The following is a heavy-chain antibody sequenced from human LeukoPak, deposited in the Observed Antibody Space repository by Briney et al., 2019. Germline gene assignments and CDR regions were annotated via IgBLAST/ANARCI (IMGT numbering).Heavy chain of an antibody. CDR1: GYSFSTYS. D-gene: IGHD6-19*01. V-gene: IGHV3-23*05. J-gene: IGHJ4*02. CDR2: IYNSGSEV. CDR3: AKDVVPDSGWDIDY. Sequence: VGSLRLSCVGYGYSFSTYSMSWVRQGPGKGLEWVSSIYNSGSEVFYADSVKGRFTISRDNSQNTLYLQMNSLRVEDTAIYYCAKDVVPDSGWDIDYWGQGTLVTVSS.